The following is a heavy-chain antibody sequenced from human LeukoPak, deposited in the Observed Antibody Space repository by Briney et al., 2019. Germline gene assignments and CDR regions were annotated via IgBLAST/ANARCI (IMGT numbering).Heavy chain of an antibody. V-gene: IGHV3-66*01. CDR2: IHSGGSI. CDR1: GFTVSSNY. J-gene: IGHJ4*02. Sequence: GGSLRLSCAVAGFTVSSNYMSWVRQAPGKGLEWVSVIHSGGSIYYADSVTGRFIVSRDNSKNTVFLQMNSLRAGDTAVYYCVGAKGFGYWGQGTLVTVSS. CDR3: VGAKGFGY.